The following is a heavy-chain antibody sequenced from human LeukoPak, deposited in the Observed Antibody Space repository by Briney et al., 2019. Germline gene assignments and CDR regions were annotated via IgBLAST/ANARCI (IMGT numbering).Heavy chain of an antibody. CDR2: VYYSGST. CDR3: ARHRGSTTPAYYYYMDV. Sequence: KPSETLSLTCTVSGGSISSSSYYWGWIRQPPGKGLEWIGSVYYSGSTYYNPSLKSRVTISVDTSKNQFSLKLSSVTAADTAVYYCARHRGSTTPAYYYYMDVWGKGTTVTISS. CDR1: GGSISSSSYY. V-gene: IGHV4-39*01. D-gene: IGHD5/OR15-5a*01. J-gene: IGHJ6*03.